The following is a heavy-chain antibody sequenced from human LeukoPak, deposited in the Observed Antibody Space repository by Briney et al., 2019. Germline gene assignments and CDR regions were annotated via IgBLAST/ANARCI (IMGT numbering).Heavy chain of an antibody. J-gene: IGHJ4*02. CDR3: ARGGRMGHKGGFFDY. CDR1: GGTFSSYA. CDR2: IIPILGIA. Sequence: ASVKVSCKASGGTFSSYAISWVRQAPGQGLEWMGRIIPILGIANYAQKFQGRVTITADKSTSTAYMELSSLRSEDTAVYYCARGGRMGHKGGFFDYWGQGTLVTVSS. V-gene: IGHV1-69*04. D-gene: IGHD1-1*01.